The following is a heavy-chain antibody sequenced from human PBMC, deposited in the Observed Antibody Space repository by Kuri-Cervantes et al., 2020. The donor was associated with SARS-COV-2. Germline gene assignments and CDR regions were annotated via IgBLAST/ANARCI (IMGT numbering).Heavy chain of an antibody. J-gene: IGHJ6*03. D-gene: IGHD3-22*01. CDR1: GFTFSSYS. Sequence: LSLTCAASGFTFSSYSMNWVRQAPGKGLEWVSYISSSSSTIYYADSVKGRFTISRDNAKNSLYLQMNSLRAEDTAVYYCSRTYDSSGSLYYYYMDVWGKGTTVTDSS. CDR3: SRTYDSSGSLYYYYMDV. CDR2: ISSSSSTI. V-gene: IGHV3-48*01.